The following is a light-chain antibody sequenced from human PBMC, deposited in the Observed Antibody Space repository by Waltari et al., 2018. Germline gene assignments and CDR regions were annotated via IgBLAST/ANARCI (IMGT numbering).Light chain of an antibody. V-gene: IGKV4-1*01. CDR3: QQCYDVPIT. CDR1: QSVLYSSDNKNY. CDR2: WAS. J-gene: IGKJ5*01. Sequence: DIVMTQSPDSLAVSLGERATINCKSSQSVLYSSDNKNYLVWYLQKPGQPPKVLIYWASTRESGVPDRFSGSGSGTDFTLTISSLQAEDVAVYYCQQCYDVPITFGQGTRLEIK.